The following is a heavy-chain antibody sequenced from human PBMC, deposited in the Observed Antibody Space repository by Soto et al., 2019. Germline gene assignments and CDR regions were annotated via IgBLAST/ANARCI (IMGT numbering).Heavy chain of an antibody. CDR1: AGSFSGYY. V-gene: IGHV4-34*09. Sequence: SETLSLTCAVYAGSFSGYYWSWIRQPPGKGLEWIGEINHSGSTNYNPSLKSRVTISVDTSKNQFSLKLSSVTAADTAVYYCARDGYYDSSGSPVPLGYWGQGTLVTVSS. D-gene: IGHD3-22*01. J-gene: IGHJ4*02. CDR2: INHSGST. CDR3: ARDGYYDSSGSPVPLGY.